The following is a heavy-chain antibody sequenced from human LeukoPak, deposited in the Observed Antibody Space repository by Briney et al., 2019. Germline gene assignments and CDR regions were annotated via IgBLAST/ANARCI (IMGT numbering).Heavy chain of an antibody. CDR3: ARYYYGSGSYYIRGYFDY. J-gene: IGHJ4*02. D-gene: IGHD3-10*01. V-gene: IGHV1-69*13. Sequence: SVKVSCKASGGTFSSYAISWVRQAPGQGLEWMGGIIPIFGTANYAQKFQGRVTITADESTSTAYMELSSLRSEDTAVYYCARYYYGSGSYYIRGYFDYWGQGTLVTVSS. CDR1: GGTFSSYA. CDR2: IIPIFGTA.